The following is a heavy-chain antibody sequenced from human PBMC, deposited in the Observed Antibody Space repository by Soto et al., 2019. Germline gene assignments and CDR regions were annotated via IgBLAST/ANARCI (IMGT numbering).Heavy chain of an antibody. CDR3: ARWDIVVVPAAMRYYYGMDV. D-gene: IGHD2-2*01. CDR1: GYSFTSYW. CDR2: IDPSDSYT. J-gene: IGHJ6*02. V-gene: IGHV5-10-1*01. Sequence: SLKISCKGSGYSFTSYWISWVRQMPGKGLEWMGRIDPSDSYTNYSPSFQGHVTISADKSISTAYLQWSSLKASDTAMYYCARWDIVVVPAAMRYYYGMDVWGQGTTVTVSS.